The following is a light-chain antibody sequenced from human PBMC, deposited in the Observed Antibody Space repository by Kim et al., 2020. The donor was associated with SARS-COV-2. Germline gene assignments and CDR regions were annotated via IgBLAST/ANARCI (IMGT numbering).Light chain of an antibody. J-gene: IGLJ1*01. CDR1: SSDVGGYNY. V-gene: IGLV2-14*01. CDR2: DVS. Sequence: QSVLTQPASVSGSPGQSITISCTGTSSDVGGYNYVSWYQQHPGKAPKVMIYDVSKWPSGVSNRFSGSKSGNTASLTISGLQAEDEADYYCSSYTSSSTYVFGTGTKVTVL. CDR3: SSYTSSSTYV.